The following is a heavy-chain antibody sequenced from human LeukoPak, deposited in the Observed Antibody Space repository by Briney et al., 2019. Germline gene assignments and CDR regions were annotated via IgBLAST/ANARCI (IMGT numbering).Heavy chain of an antibody. J-gene: IGHJ6*02. CDR2: IRSKAYGATT. Sequence: PGGSLRLSCTGFGFIFGDRAMSWVRQAPGKGLEWVGFIRSKAYGATTEYAASVKGRFTISRDDSKGIAYLQMNSLEIEDTAVYYCARGPILLWLHNGMDVWGQGTTVTVSS. D-gene: IGHD6-19*01. CDR3: ARGPILLWLHNGMDV. CDR1: GFIFGDRA. V-gene: IGHV3-49*04.